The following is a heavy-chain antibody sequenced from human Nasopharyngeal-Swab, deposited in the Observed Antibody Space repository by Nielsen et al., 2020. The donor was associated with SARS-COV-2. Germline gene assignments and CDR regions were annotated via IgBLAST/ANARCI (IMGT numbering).Heavy chain of an antibody. V-gene: IGHV3-21*01. J-gene: IGHJ6*02. CDR2: ISSSSSYI. CDR1: GFTFNNYN. D-gene: IGHD2/OR15-2a*01. CDR3: ASLWGMDV. Sequence: GESLTISCAASGFTFNNYNFNWVRQAPGKGLEWVSSISSSSSYIYYADSVKGRFTISRDNAKNSLYLQMNSLRAEDTAVYYCASLWGMDVWGQGTTVTVSS.